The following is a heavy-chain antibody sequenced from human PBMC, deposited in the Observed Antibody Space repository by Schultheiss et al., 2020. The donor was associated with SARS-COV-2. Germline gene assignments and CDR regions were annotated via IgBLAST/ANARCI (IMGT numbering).Heavy chain of an antibody. J-gene: IGHJ4*02. CDR1: GFTFSSYA. Sequence: GGSLRLSCAASGFTFSSYAMSWVRQAPGKGLEWVPVIWYDGSNKYYADSVKGRFTISRDNSKNTLYLQMNSLRAEDTAVYYCARGQIYYASGYPFDYWGQGTLVTVSS. CDR2: IWYDGSNK. CDR3: ARGQIYYASGYPFDY. D-gene: IGHD3-10*01. V-gene: IGHV3-33*08.